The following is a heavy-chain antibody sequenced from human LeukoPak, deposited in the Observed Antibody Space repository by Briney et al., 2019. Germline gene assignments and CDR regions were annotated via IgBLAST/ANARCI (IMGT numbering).Heavy chain of an antibody. CDR2: INHSGST. CDR1: GGSFSGYY. CDR3: ARKYNWNGGGLDY. J-gene: IGHJ4*02. Sequence: PSETLSLTCAVYGGSFSGYYWSWIRQPPGKGLEWIGEINHSGSTNYNPSLKSRVTISVDTSKNQFSLKLSSATAADTAVYYCARKYNWNGGGLDYWGQGTLVTVSS. V-gene: IGHV4-34*01. D-gene: IGHD1-1*01.